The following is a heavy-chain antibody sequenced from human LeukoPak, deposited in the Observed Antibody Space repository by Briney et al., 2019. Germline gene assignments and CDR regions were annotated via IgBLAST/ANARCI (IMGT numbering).Heavy chain of an antibody. CDR2: IYTSGST. CDR1: GGSISSYY. CDR3: ARLGVRRGYWFDP. Sequence: SETLSLTCTVPGGSISSYYWSWIRQPPGKGLEWIGYIYTSGSTNYNPSLKSRVTISVDTSKNQFSLKLSSVTAADTAVYYCARLGVRRGYWFDPWGQGTLVTVSS. V-gene: IGHV4-4*09. J-gene: IGHJ5*02. D-gene: IGHD3-16*01.